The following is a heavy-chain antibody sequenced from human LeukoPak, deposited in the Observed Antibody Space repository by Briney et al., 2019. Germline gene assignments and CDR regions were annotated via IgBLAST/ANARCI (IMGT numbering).Heavy chain of an antibody. V-gene: IGHV1-8*01. CDR1: GYTFTSYD. CDR2: MNPNSGHT. CDR3: ARGIYGSGSYYCHY. J-gene: IGHJ4*02. Sequence: GASVKVSCKASGYTFTSYDINWVRQATGQGLEWMGLMNPNSGHTGYAQKFQGRVTMTRNTSISTAYMELSSLRSEDTAVYYCARGIYGSGSYYCHYWGQGALVTVSS. D-gene: IGHD3-10*01.